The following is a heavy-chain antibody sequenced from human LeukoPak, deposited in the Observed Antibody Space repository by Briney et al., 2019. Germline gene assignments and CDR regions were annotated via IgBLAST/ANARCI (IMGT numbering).Heavy chain of an antibody. V-gene: IGHV4-4*08. Sequence: SETLSLTCTVSGDSINNYYWSWLRQTPEKGLEWIGRIYTSGSTNYNPSLKSLVTISVDTSKNQFSLKLSSVTAADTAVYYCARVVSRIEMATIPYYYYYYMDVWGKGTTVTISS. D-gene: IGHD5-24*01. CDR3: ARVVSRIEMATIPYYYYYYMDV. CDR1: GDSINNYY. CDR2: IYTSGST. J-gene: IGHJ6*03.